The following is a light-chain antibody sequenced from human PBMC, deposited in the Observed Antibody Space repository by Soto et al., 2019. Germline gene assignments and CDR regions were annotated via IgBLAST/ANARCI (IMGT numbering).Light chain of an antibody. CDR2: GES. CDR3: QQYYDWPRT. V-gene: IGKV3-15*01. Sequence: EIVMTQSPATLSVTPGERATLSCRASQSVSSSYLAWYQQKPGQAPRLLIYGESARATGIPARFSGSGSGTEFTLTISSLQSEDFAVYFCQQYYDWPRTFGQGTKVDIK. CDR1: QSVSSSY. J-gene: IGKJ1*01.